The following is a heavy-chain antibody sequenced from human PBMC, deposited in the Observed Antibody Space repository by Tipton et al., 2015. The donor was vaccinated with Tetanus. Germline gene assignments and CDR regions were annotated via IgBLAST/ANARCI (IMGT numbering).Heavy chain of an antibody. CDR1: GGTFSNYA. CDR2: ISGDGKT. D-gene: IGHD3-16*02. V-gene: IGHV1-18*01. J-gene: IGHJ4*02. Sequence: QSGAEVKKPGSSVKVSCKASGGTFSNYAISWVRQAPGQGLEWMGWISGDGKTHYAQKFQGRVQLSADPYSNTAYLEVRSLTSDDTAVYFCARDAGPDYIWGNYRFPFDYWGQGTLVTVSS. CDR3: ARDAGPDYIWGNYRFPFDY.